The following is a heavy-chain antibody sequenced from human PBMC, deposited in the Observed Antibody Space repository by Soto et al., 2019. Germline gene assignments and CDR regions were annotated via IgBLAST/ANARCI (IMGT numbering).Heavy chain of an antibody. D-gene: IGHD3-3*01. J-gene: IGHJ6*02. CDR2: IYYSGST. Sequence: SETLSLTGTVSGGSISSGDYYWSWIRQPPGKGLEWIGYIYYSGSTYYNPSLKSRVTISVDTSKNQFSLKLSSVTAADTAVYYCARERITYYDFWSGPSHYGMDVWGQGTTVTVSS. CDR3: ARERITYYDFWSGPSHYGMDV. CDR1: GGSISSGDYY. V-gene: IGHV4-30-4*01.